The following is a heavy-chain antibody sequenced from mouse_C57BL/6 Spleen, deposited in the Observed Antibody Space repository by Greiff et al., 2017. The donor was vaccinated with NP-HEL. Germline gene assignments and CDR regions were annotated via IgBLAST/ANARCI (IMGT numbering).Heavy chain of an antibody. CDR1: GYTFTSYW. J-gene: IGHJ2*01. CDR2: IDPSDSET. CDR3: AREITTVVEGYFDY. D-gene: IGHD1-1*01. Sequence: QVQLKQPGAELVRPGSSVKLSCKASGYTFTSYWMHWVKQRPIQGLEWIGNIDPSDSETHYNQKFKDKATLTVDKSSSTAYMQLSSLTSEDSAVYYCAREITTVVEGYFDYWGQGTTLTVSS. V-gene: IGHV1-52*01.